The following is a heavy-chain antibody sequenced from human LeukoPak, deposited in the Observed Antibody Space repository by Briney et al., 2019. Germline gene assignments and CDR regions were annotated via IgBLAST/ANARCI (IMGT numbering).Heavy chain of an antibody. CDR2: INSDGRST. CDR3: AKGLLSGYGPPFDY. Sequence: GSLTLSCAASAFTFSSYWMHWVRHAPEKGLVWVSRINSDGRSTSYADSVKGRFTISRDNAKNTLYLQMNSLRAEDTAVYYCAKGLLSGYGPPFDYWGQGTLVTVSS. J-gene: IGHJ4*02. CDR1: AFTFSSYW. D-gene: IGHD5-12*01. V-gene: IGHV3-74*01.